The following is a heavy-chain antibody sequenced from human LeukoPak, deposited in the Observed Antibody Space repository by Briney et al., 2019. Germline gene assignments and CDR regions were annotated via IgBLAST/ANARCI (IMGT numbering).Heavy chain of an antibody. Sequence: PSETLSLTCTVSGGSISRGDYYWSWIRQPPGKGLEWIGYIYYSGSTYYNPSLKCRVTISVDTSKNQFSLKLSSVTAADTAVYYCARERNYDSSGYYYFDYWGQGTLVTVSS. J-gene: IGHJ4*02. CDR3: ARERNYDSSGYYYFDY. CDR2: IYYSGST. CDR1: GGSISRGDYY. V-gene: IGHV4-30-4*01. D-gene: IGHD3-22*01.